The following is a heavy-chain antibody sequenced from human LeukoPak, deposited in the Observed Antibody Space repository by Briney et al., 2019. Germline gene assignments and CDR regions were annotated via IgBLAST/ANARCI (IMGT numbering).Heavy chain of an antibody. J-gene: IGHJ3*02. D-gene: IGHD2-21*01. Sequence: GGSLRLSCAASGFTFSSYSMNWVRQAPGKGLEWVSSISSSSSYIYYADSVKGRFTISRDNAKNSLYLQMNSLRAEDTAVYYCASAVPINAFDIWGQGTMVTVSS. CDR1: GFTFSSYS. V-gene: IGHV3-21*01. CDR2: ISSSSSYI. CDR3: ASAVPINAFDI.